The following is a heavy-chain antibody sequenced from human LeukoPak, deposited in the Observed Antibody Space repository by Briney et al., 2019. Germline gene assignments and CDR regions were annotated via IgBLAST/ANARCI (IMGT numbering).Heavy chain of an antibody. D-gene: IGHD5-24*01. J-gene: IGHJ4*02. V-gene: IGHV5-51*01. CDR1: GYTFTNYW. CDR3: ARRPHESGREFDY. CDR2: IYPDNSDT. Sequence: GESLKISCKGSGYTFTNYWIVWVRLMPGKGLEWMGIIYPDNSDTRYSLSFQGQVTISVDKSISTAYLQWSSLQAPDTAMYYCARRPHESGREFDYWGQGTLVTVSS.